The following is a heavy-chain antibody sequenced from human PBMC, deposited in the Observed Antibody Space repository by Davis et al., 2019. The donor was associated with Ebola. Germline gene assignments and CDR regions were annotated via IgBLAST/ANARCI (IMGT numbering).Heavy chain of an antibody. CDR2: IAYDGSNK. V-gene: IGHV3-30-3*01. Sequence: GGSLRLSCAASGFIFSSYVMHWVRQAPGKGLEWVATIAYDGSNKYYSDSVKGRFTISRDNSKNTLYLQMNSLRPEDTAVYYCAKVKYYSTWRGGFDYWGQGTLVTVSS. CDR3: AKVKYYSTWRGGFDY. J-gene: IGHJ4*02. CDR1: GFIFSSYV. D-gene: IGHD3-10*01.